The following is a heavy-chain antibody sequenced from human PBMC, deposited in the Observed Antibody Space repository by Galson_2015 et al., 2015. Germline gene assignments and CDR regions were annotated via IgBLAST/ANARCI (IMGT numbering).Heavy chain of an antibody. Sequence: SVKVSCKASGYTFTSYAMHWVRQAPGQRLEWMGWINAGNGNTKYSQKFQGRVTITRDTSASTAYMELSSLRSEDTAVYYCASVIPATLRIDYHGMDVWLQVTTVTVSS. CDR1: GYTFTSYA. D-gene: IGHD2/OR15-2a*01. CDR3: ASVIPATLRIDYHGMDV. J-gene: IGHJ6*02. CDR2: INAGNGNT. V-gene: IGHV1-3*01.